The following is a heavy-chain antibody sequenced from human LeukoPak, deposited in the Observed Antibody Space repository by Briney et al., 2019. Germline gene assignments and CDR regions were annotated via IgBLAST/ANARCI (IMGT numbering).Heavy chain of an antibody. D-gene: IGHD6-19*01. CDR1: GFTFSSSA. CDR3: AKVLSSGWFLDYFDY. J-gene: IGHJ4*02. Sequence: PGGSLRLSCAASGFTFSSSAMSWVRQAPGKGLEWVSAISGSGGSTYYADSVKGRFTISRDNSKNTLYLQMNSLRAEDTAVYYCAKVLSSGWFLDYFDYWGQGTLVTVSS. CDR2: ISGSGGST. V-gene: IGHV3-23*01.